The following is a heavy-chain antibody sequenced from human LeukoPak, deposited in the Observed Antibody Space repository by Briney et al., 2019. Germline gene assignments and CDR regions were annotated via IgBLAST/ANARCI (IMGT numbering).Heavy chain of an antibody. Sequence: SETLSLTCSVSGYSISSGYYWAWIRQPPGKGLEWIGTIYHSGNTYYTPSLKSRVTISVDTSKNQFSLNLSSVAAADTAVYYCARGPLGYYDSSGYYYRTNFYYFDYWGQGTLVTVSS. D-gene: IGHD3-22*01. CDR1: GYSISSGYY. CDR2: IYHSGNT. CDR3: ARGPLGYYDSSGYYYRTNFYYFDY. V-gene: IGHV4-38-2*02. J-gene: IGHJ4*02.